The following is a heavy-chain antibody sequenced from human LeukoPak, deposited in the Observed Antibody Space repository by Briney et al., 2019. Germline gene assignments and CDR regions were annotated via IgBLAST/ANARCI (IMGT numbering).Heavy chain of an antibody. CDR3: ARGYGGNSAAFDI. CDR1: GFTFRSFG. Sequence: GGSLRLSCLASGFTFRSFGMHWVRQAPGTGLEWVALISYDGSNKNYADSVKCRFTISRDNSKNILYLQMNSLGVEDTAVYFCARGYGGNSAAFDIWGQGTMVTVSS. V-gene: IGHV3-30*03. D-gene: IGHD4-23*01. J-gene: IGHJ3*02. CDR2: ISYDGSNK.